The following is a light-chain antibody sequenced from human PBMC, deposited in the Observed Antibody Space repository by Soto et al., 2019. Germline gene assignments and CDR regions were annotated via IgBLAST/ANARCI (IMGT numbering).Light chain of an antibody. CDR2: EVV. Sequence: QSVLAQPPSAAGSPGQSVTISCTGTKNDIGVYDFVSWYQHHPGKAPRLIIYEVVQRPSGVPDRFSGSKSGNTASLTVSGLQAADDSDYFCKSEACSNTYVFGSETKV. V-gene: IGLV2-8*01. J-gene: IGLJ1*01. CDR1: KNDIGVYDF. CDR3: KSEACSNTYV.